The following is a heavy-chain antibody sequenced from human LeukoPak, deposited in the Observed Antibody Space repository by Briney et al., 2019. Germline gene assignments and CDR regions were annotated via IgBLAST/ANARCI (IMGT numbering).Heavy chain of an antibody. CDR1: GFTFSSYG. D-gene: IGHD1-26*01. CDR3: ARDREGEWELLGYFDY. CDR2: IWYDGSNK. V-gene: IGHV3-33*01. Sequence: GRSLRLSCAASGFTFSSYGMHWVRQAPGRGLEWVAVIWYDGSNKYYADSVKGRFTISRDNSKNTLYLQMNSLRAEDTAVYYCARDREGEWELLGYFDYWGQGTLVTVSS. J-gene: IGHJ4*02.